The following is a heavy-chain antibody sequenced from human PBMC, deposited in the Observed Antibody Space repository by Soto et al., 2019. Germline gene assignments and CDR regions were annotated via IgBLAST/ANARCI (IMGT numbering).Heavy chain of an antibody. J-gene: IGHJ4*02. V-gene: IGHV3-23*01. CDR2: ISGSGSYT. CDR1: GFSFSAYA. Sequence: GGALRLSCGASGFSFSAYAMGWVRQAPGKGLEWVSSISGSGSYTYYTDSVKGRFTISRDNSKNTLYLEMNSLIAEDMAVYYCVKEKVRPFDYWGQGTQVTVSS. CDR3: VKEKVRPFDY.